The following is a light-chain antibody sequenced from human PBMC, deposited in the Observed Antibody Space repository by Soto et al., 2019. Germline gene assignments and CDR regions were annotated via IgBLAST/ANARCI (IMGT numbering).Light chain of an antibody. V-gene: IGKV1-39*01. J-gene: IGKJ2*01. CDR2: TTS. Sequence: DIQMTQSPSSLSASVGDRVTITCRASQTIAMYVNWFQQKPGKAPKPLIYTTSSLQSGVPPRLSGSGSETDFTLTISRLQPEDSATYYCQQGFTTPYTFGQGTKLEIK. CDR1: QTIAMY. CDR3: QQGFTTPYT.